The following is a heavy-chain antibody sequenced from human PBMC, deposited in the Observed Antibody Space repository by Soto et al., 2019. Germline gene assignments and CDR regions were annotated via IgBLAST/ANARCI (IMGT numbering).Heavy chain of an antibody. Sequence: EVQLVESGGGLVQPGGSLRLSGAASGFTFSTYWMSWVRQAPGKGLEWVANIKQDGSEKYYVDSVKGRLTISRDNAKNSVWLQMNSLRAEDTAVYYCARGPGDFWSAYWLDYWGQGTLVTVSS. CDR2: IKQDGSEK. V-gene: IGHV3-7*01. CDR3: ARGPGDFWSAYWLDY. D-gene: IGHD3-3*01. CDR1: GFTFSTYW. J-gene: IGHJ4*02.